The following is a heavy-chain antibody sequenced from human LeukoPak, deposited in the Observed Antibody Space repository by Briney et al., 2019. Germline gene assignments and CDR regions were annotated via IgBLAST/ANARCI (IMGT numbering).Heavy chain of an antibody. CDR1: GYTLINLS. Sequence: ASVKVSCKVSGYTLINLSMHWVRQAPGKGLEWMGSSDPHQTNYARNFQGRLIMTEDTSADTAYMELSSLRSEDTAVYYCASILYGYGLDVWGKGTTVTVSS. J-gene: IGHJ6*04. CDR2: SDPHQT. D-gene: IGHD2/OR15-2a*01. V-gene: IGHV1-24*01. CDR3: ASILYGYGLDV.